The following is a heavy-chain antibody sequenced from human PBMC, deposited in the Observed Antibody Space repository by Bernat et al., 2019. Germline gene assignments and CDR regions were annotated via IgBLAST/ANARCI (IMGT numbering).Heavy chain of an antibody. J-gene: IGHJ4*02. CDR3: ARYGDYVGFDY. D-gene: IGHD4-17*01. CDR2: IYYSGST. V-gene: IGHV4-59*01. Sequence: QVQLQESGPGLVKPSETLSHTCTVSGGSISSYYWSWIRQPPGKGLEWIGYIYYSGSTNYNPSLKSRVTISVDTSKNQFSLKLSSVTAADTAVYYCARYGDYVGFDYWGQGTLVTVSS. CDR1: GGSISSYY.